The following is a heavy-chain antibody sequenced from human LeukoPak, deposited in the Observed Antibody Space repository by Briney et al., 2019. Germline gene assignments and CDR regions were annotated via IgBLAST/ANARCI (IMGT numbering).Heavy chain of an antibody. D-gene: IGHD1-26*01. CDR3: ARAGYIVGATLFDY. J-gene: IGHJ4*02. CDR2: IYTSGST. Sequence: SETLSLTCTVSGGSISSYYWSRIRQPAGKGLEWIGRIYTSGSTNYNPSLKSRVTMSVDTSKNQFSLKLSSVTAADTAVYYCARAGYIVGATLFDYWGQGTLVTVSS. CDR1: GGSISSYY. V-gene: IGHV4-4*07.